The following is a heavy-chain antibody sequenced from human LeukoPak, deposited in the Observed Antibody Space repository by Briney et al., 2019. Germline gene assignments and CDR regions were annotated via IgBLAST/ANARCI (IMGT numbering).Heavy chain of an antibody. Sequence: PGGSLRLSCAASGFIFSSYTMNWVRQAPGKGLEWVSSISSSSSYIYFADSVKGRFTISRNNSKNTLYLQMNSLRAEDTAVYYCANEGTYWRSLGFDYWGQGTLVTVSS. D-gene: IGHD3-10*01. V-gene: IGHV3-21*04. CDR3: ANEGTYWRSLGFDY. CDR1: GFIFSSYT. J-gene: IGHJ4*02. CDR2: ISSSSSYI.